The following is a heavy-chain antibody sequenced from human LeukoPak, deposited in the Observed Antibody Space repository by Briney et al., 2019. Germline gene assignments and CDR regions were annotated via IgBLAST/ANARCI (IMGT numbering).Heavy chain of an antibody. D-gene: IGHD3-10*01. J-gene: IGHJ4*02. Sequence: GGSLRPSCAASGFTFSSYWMHWVRQAPGKGLEWVAVISYDGSNKYYADSVKGRFTISRDNPKNTLYLQMNSLRAEDTAVYYCARDGLYYRFDYWGQGTLVTVSS. CDR3: ARDGLYYRFDY. V-gene: IGHV3-30-3*01. CDR1: GFTFSSYW. CDR2: ISYDGSNK.